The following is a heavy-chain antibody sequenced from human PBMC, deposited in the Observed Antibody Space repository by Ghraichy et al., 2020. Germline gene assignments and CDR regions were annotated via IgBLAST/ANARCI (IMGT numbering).Heavy chain of an antibody. Sequence: GESLNISCAASGFTLNTYWMNWVRQASGKGLEWVANINQDGSEKHYVDSVKGRFTISSDNAKNSLYLQMNSLRAEDTAVNYCARDLIGDSAYWFDLWGQGTLVTVSS. CDR1: GFTLNTYW. CDR3: ARDLIGDSAYWFDL. J-gene: IGHJ5*02. CDR2: INQDGSEK. V-gene: IGHV3-7*03. D-gene: IGHD4-17*01.